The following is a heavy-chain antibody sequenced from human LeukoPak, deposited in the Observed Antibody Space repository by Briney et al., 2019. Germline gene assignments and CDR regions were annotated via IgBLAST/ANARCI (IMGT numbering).Heavy chain of an antibody. J-gene: IGHJ3*02. CDR1: GYTLTELS. CDR2: FDPEDGET. V-gene: IGHV1-24*01. CDR3: ATDRFREYCSSTSCWGAFDI. Sequence: ASVKVSCKVSGYTLTELSMHWVRQAPGKGLEWMGGFDPEDGETIYAQKFQGRVTMTEDTSTDTAYMELSSLRFEDTAVYYCATDRFREYCSSTSCWGAFDIWGQGTMVTVSS. D-gene: IGHD2-2*01.